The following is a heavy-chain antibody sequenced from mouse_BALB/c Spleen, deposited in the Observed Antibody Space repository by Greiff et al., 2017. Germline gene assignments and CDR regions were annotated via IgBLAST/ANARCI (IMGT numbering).Heavy chain of an antibody. CDR1: GYTFTSYV. J-gene: IGHJ3*01. Sequence: EVQLVESGPELVKPGASVKMSCKASGYTFTSYVMHWVKQKPGQGLEWIGYINPYNDGTKYNEKFKGKATLTSDKSSSTAYMELSSLTSEDSAVYYCARDYYGSSFFFAYWGQGTLVTVSA. CDR2: INPYNDGT. V-gene: IGHV1-14*01. CDR3: ARDYYGSSFFFAY. D-gene: IGHD1-1*01.